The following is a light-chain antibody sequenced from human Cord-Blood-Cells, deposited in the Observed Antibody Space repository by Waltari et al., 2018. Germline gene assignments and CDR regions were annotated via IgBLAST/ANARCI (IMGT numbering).Light chain of an antibody. CDR3: SSYTSSSTVV. V-gene: IGLV2-14*01. CDR2: DVS. J-gene: IGLJ2*01. CDR1: SSDVGGYNY. Sequence: QSALTQPASVSGSPGPSIPISCTGTSSDVGGYNYVSWYQQHPAKAPKLMIYDVSTRPSGVSNRFSGSKSGNTASLTISGLQAEDEADYYCSSYTSSSTVVFGGGTKLTVL.